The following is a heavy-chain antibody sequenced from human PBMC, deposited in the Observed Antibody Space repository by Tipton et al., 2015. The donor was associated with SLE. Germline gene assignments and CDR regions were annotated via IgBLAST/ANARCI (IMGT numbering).Heavy chain of an antibody. V-gene: IGHV3-30*18. J-gene: IGHJ4*02. CDR2: ISYDGSNK. D-gene: IGHD5-18*01. CDR1: GFTFSSYG. Sequence: SLRLSCAASGFTFSSYGMHWVRQAPGKGLEWVAVISYDGSNKYYADSVKGRFTISRDNSKNTLYLQMNSLRAEDTAVYYCAKNPSDGYSYGEIDYWGQGTLVTVSS. CDR3: AKNPSDGYSYGEIDY.